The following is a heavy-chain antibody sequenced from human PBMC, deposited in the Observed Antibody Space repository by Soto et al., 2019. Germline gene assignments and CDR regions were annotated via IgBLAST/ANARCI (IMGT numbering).Heavy chain of an antibody. Sequence: GGSLRLSCAASGFTFSSYSMNWVRQAPGKGLEWVSSISSSSSYIYYADSVKGRFTISRDNAKNSLYLQMNSLRAEDTAVYYSARDPRLRYFDWLPRGYYFDYWGQGTLVTVSS. CDR1: GFTFSSYS. D-gene: IGHD3-9*01. V-gene: IGHV3-21*01. CDR3: ARDPRLRYFDWLPRGYYFDY. CDR2: ISSSSSYI. J-gene: IGHJ4*02.